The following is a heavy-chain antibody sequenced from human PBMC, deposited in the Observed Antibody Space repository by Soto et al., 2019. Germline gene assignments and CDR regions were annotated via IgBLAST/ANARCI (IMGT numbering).Heavy chain of an antibody. CDR2: IHTSGST. CDR3: ARAPRVGDGDHWY. D-gene: IGHD1-26*01. J-gene: IGHJ2*01. Sequence: PSETLPLTCTLSGGALSAYYCSCMRQTAGKGLEWLGRIHTSGSTNYTPSLKSRVTVSIETYKNQFSLKLRSVNAADTAVYYCARAPRVGDGDHWY. V-gene: IGHV4-4*07. CDR1: GGALSAYY.